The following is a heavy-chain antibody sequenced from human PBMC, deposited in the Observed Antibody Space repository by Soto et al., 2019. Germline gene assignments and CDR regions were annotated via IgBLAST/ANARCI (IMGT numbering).Heavy chain of an antibody. V-gene: IGHV1-3*01. J-gene: IGHJ4*02. CDR3: ARDLLFDY. CDR2: INAWSCXA. Sequence: SVKVSCKASGYTFTRYAMHCVRQAPGQMREWMGLINAWSCXAXXXXXXXVXXXXTXDTXXTAXXXXXTXXXXXDTAVYYCARDLLFDYWGQGTLVTGSS. CDR1: GYTFTRYA.